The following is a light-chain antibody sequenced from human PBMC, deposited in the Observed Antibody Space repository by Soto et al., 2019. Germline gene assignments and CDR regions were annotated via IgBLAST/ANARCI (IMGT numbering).Light chain of an antibody. J-gene: IGKJ1*01. CDR2: DAS. CDR3: QQYHSYWR. CDR1: QSISSW. Sequence: GDRVTITCRASQSISSWLAWYQQKPGKAPKLLIYDASSLESGVPSRFSGSGSGTEFTLTISSLQPDDFATYYCQQYHSYWRFGQGTK. V-gene: IGKV1-5*01.